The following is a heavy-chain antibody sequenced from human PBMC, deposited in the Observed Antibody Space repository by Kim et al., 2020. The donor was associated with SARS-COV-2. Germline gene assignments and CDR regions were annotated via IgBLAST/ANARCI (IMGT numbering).Heavy chain of an antibody. D-gene: IGHD5-18*01. CDR1: GFTFSNYA. Sequence: GGSLRLSCAASGFTFSNYAIHWVRQAPGKGLEYVSGISSDGAGTNYANSVKGRFTISRDNSKDTMYLQMGSLRAEDMAVYYCARRGFGYGYDYWGQGTLVTVSS. CDR3: ARRGFGYGYDY. J-gene: IGHJ4*02. CDR2: ISSDGAGT. V-gene: IGHV3-64*01.